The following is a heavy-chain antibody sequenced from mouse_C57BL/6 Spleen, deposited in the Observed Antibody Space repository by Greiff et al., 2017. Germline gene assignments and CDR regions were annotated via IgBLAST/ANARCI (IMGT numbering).Heavy chain of an antibody. D-gene: IGHD2-4*01. CDR1: GYTFTSYG. CDR3: GEGDYAFAD. J-gene: IGHJ3*01. CDR2: IYPTSGNT. Sequence: QVQLQQSGAELARPGASVKLSCKASGYTFTSYGISWVKQRTGQGLEWIGEIYPTSGNTYYNEKFKGKATLTADKSSSTAYMELRSLTAEDSAVYFCGEGDYAFADWGQGTLVTVSA. V-gene: IGHV1-81*01.